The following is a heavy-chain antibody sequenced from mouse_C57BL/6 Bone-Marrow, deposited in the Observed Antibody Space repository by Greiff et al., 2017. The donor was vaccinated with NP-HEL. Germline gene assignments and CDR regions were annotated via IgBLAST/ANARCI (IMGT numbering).Heavy chain of an antibody. CDR1: GYTFTSYW. V-gene: IGHV1-50*01. CDR3: AAGYYFDY. Sequence: QVQLQQSGPALVKPGASVKLSCKASGYTFTSYWMQWVKQRPGQGLEWIGEIDPSDSYTNYNQKFKGNATLTVDTSSSTAYMQLRSLTSEDPAVYYCAAGYYFDYWGQGTTLPASS. CDR2: IDPSDSYT. J-gene: IGHJ2*01.